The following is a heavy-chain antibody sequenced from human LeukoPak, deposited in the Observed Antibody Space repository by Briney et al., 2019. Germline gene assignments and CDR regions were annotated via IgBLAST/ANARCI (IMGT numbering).Heavy chain of an antibody. V-gene: IGHV4-39*07. Sequence: SETLSLTCTVSGGSISSSSYYWGWIRQPPGKGLEWIGSIYYSGSTYYNPSLKSRVTISVDTSKNQFSLKLSSVTAADTAVYYCARDERWIFGVVVSPSVGYNWFDPWGQGTLVTVSS. CDR3: ARDERWIFGVVVSPSVGYNWFDP. CDR1: GGSISSSSYY. D-gene: IGHD3-3*01. J-gene: IGHJ5*02. CDR2: IYYSGST.